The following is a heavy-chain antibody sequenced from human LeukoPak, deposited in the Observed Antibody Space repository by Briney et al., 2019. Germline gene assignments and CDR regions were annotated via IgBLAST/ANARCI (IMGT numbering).Heavy chain of an antibody. CDR2: VDSSGNT. V-gene: IGHV4-59*08. J-gene: IGHJ3*01. CDR3: ARQFLVGSTFHAFDL. CDR1: DDSITMYY. Sequence: PSETLSLTCSVSDDSITMYYWTWIRQPPGKGLEWIGHVDSSGNTNYNPSLESRVTMSVDTSKKQFSLKLTSVTAADMAVYFCARQFLVGSTFHAFDLWGQGTRVTVSS. D-gene: IGHD1-26*01.